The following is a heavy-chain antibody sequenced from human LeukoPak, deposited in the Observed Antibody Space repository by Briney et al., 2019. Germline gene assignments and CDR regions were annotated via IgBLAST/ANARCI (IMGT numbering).Heavy chain of an antibody. V-gene: IGHV1-2*02. CDR1: GYTFTGYY. D-gene: IGHD1-26*01. Sequence: ASVKVSCKASGYTFTGYYLHWVRQAPGQGLEWMGWINPNSGGTNYAQKFQGRVTMTGDSSISTAYMDLSRLTSDDTAVYYCARPESGDPREDAFVMWGQGTMVTVS. CDR3: ARPESGDPREDAFVM. CDR2: INPNSGGT. J-gene: IGHJ3*02.